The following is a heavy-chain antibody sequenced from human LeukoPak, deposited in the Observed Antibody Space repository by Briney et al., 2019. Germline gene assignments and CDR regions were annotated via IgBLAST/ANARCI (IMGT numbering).Heavy chain of an antibody. Sequence: PSETLSLTCAVSGGSISSSSYYWGWIRQPPGKGLEWIGSIYYSGSTYYNPSLKSRVTISVDTSKNQFSLKLSSVTAADTAVYYCAREGDSSSGPDYWGQGTLVTVSS. D-gene: IGHD6-6*01. CDR2: IYYSGST. CDR3: AREGDSSSGPDY. V-gene: IGHV4-39*07. CDR1: GGSISSSSYY. J-gene: IGHJ4*02.